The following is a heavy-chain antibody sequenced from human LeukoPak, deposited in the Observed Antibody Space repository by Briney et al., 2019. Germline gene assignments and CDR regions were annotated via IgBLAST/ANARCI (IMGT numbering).Heavy chain of an antibody. CDR1: GFTFSSHN. Sequence: KAGGSLRLSCAASGFTFSSHNMNWVRQAPGKGLEWVSSISSSSSFIYYADSMKGRFTISRDNAKNSLYLQMNSLRAEDTAVYYCVTRTGTFYYFDYWGQGTLVTVSS. CDR3: VTRTGTFYYFDY. J-gene: IGHJ4*02. D-gene: IGHD1-1*01. CDR2: ISSSSSFI. V-gene: IGHV3-21*01.